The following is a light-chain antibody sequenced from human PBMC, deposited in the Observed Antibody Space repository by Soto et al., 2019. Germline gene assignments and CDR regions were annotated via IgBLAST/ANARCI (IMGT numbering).Light chain of an antibody. V-gene: IGKV3-20*01. J-gene: IGKJ1*01. Sequence: ERVMTQSPATLSVSPGERATLSCRASQSVNSSYLAWYQHKPGQAPRLLIYGASTRATGIPDRFSGSGSGTDFTLTIARLEPGDFAVYYCQQYGNSPQTFGQGTKVDIK. CDR3: QQYGNSPQT. CDR2: GAS. CDR1: QSVNSSY.